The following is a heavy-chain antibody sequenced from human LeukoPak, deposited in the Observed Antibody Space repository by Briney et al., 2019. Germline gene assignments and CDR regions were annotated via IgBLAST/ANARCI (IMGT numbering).Heavy chain of an antibody. CDR1: GYTFTKYG. CDR2: ISPYNGKT. V-gene: IGHV1-18*01. CDR3: ARDGLWGFFEH. Sequence: GASVKVSCKASGYTFTKYGISWVRQAPGQGLEWMGWISPYNGKTDYIQNLQGRVTMTTDTSTTTAYMELRSLRSDDTAVYYCARDGLWGFFEHWGQGTLVTVSS. D-gene: IGHD3-16*01. J-gene: IGHJ1*01.